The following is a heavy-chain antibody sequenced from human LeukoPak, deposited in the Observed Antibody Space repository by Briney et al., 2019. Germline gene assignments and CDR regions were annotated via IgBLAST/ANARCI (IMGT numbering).Heavy chain of an antibody. J-gene: IGHJ6*02. V-gene: IGHV1-8*01. CDR2: MNPNSGNT. CDR1: GYTFTSYD. CDR3: ARGEAYYYGSPLDV. D-gene: IGHD3-10*01. Sequence: ASVKVSCKASGYTFTSYDINWVRQATGQGLEWMGWMNPNSGNTGYAQKFQGRVTMTRNTSISTAYMELSSLRSEDTAVYYCARGEAYYYGSPLDVWGQGTTVTVSS.